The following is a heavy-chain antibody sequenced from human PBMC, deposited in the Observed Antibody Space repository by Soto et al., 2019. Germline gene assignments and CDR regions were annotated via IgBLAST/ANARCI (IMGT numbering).Heavy chain of an antibody. D-gene: IGHD3-22*01. CDR2: IRSKANSYAT. CDR1: GFTFSGSA. V-gene: IGHV3-73*01. Sequence: GGSLRLSCAASGFTFSGSAMHWVRQASGKGLEWVGRIRSKANSYATAYAASVKGRFTISRDDSKNTAYLQMNSLKTEDTAVYYCTRQMSDYYDSSGYYYGWYFDLWGRGTPVTVSS. J-gene: IGHJ2*01. CDR3: TRQMSDYYDSSGYYYGWYFDL.